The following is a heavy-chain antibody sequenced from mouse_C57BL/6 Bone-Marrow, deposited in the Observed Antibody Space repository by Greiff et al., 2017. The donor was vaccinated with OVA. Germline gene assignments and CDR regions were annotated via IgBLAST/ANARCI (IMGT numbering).Heavy chain of an antibody. Sequence: QVQLQQSGPELVQPGASVKISCKASGYAFSSSWMNWVKQRPGKGLEWIGRIYPGDGDTNYNGKFKGKATLTADKSSSTAYMQLSSLTSEDSAVYFCARGLPTSWFAYWGQGTLVTVSA. CDR2: IYPGDGDT. J-gene: IGHJ3*01. V-gene: IGHV1-82*01. CDR3: ARGLPTSWFAY. CDR1: GYAFSSSW. D-gene: IGHD2-2*01.